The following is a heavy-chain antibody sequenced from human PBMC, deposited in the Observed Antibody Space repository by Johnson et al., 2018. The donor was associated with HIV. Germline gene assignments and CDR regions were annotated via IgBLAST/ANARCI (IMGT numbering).Heavy chain of an antibody. J-gene: IGHJ3*02. CDR2: TSYDGNNQ. CDR1: GFTVTNYA. D-gene: IGHD6-6*01. Sequence: QVQLVESGGGVVQPGRSLRLSCAASGFTVTNYAMHWVRQAPGKGLEWVAVTSYDGNNQYNADSVKGRFTISRDNSKNTLFLQMNSLRAEYTAVYYCAKVGEYSSSSHAFDIWGQGTMVTVSS. V-gene: IGHV3-30*04. CDR3: AKVGEYSSSSHAFDI.